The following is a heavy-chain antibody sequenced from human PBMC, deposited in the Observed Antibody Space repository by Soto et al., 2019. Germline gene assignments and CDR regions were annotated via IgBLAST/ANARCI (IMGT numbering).Heavy chain of an antibody. Sequence: QVRLQESGPGLVEPSGTLSLTCAVSGDSVSSSSCWSWVRQAPGKGLEWIGEIYHSGTFNYNPSLASRVCVSVDKSRNQWSLNLKSVTAADTAVYYCVRSVPAATWQYSGMDVWGQGTTVTVSS. CDR2: IYHSGTF. CDR1: GDSVSSSSC. V-gene: IGHV4-4*02. D-gene: IGHD2-2*01. CDR3: VRSVPAATWQYSGMDV. J-gene: IGHJ6*02.